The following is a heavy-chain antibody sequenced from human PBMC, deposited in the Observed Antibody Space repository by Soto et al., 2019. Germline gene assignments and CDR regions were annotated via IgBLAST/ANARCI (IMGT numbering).Heavy chain of an antibody. D-gene: IGHD4-4*01. J-gene: IGHJ4*02. Sequence: PGGSLSLSCATPGFSFSNYAMSWVRQAPGKGLEWVAGISSSGYTYYVDSLKGRFTISRDNSKNSLYLQMNSLRAEDTAVYYCAKDLIDYSNSYFDYWGQGTLVTVSS. CDR2: ISSSGYT. CDR3: AKDLIDYSNSYFDY. V-gene: IGHV3-23*01. CDR1: GFSFSNYA.